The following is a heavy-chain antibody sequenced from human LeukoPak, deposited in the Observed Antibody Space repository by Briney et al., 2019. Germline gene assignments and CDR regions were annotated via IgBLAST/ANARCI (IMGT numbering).Heavy chain of an antibody. J-gene: IGHJ4*02. CDR2: ISGSGGST. CDR3: AKDLAVAVPFDY. D-gene: IGHD6-19*01. V-gene: IGHV3-23*01. CDR1: GFTFSSYA. Sequence: AGGSLRLSCAASGFTFSSYAMSWARQAPGKGLEWVSAISGSGGSTYYADSVKGRFTISRDNSKNTLYLQMNSLRAEDTAVYYCAKDLAVAVPFDYWGQGTLVTVSS.